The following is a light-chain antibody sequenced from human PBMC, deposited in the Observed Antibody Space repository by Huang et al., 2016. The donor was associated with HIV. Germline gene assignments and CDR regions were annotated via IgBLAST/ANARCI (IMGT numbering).Light chain of an antibody. CDR2: KIS. CDR1: QNINSW. V-gene: IGKV1-5*03. CDR3: QYGET. Sequence: DIQMTQSPSTLSAFIGDRVTTTCQASQNINSWLAWYQQKPGKAPKLLIYKISSLQSGVPSRFSGSGSGTEFILTISSLQPDDVGTYYCQYGETFGQGTKVEIK. J-gene: IGKJ1*01.